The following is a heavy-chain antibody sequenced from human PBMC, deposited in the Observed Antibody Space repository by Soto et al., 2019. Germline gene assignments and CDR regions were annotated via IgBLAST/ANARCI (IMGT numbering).Heavy chain of an antibody. J-gene: IGHJ4*02. CDR1: GFTFSSYW. Sequence: EVQLVESGGGLVQPGGSLRLSCAASGFTFSSYWMHWVRQAPGKGLVWVSRINSDGSSTSYADSVKGRFIISRDNAKNTLYLQMNSLRAEDTAVYYCARVLKPGGYSYGYDYWGQGTLVTVSS. CDR3: ARVLKPGGYSYGYDY. V-gene: IGHV3-74*01. D-gene: IGHD5-18*01. CDR2: INSDGSST.